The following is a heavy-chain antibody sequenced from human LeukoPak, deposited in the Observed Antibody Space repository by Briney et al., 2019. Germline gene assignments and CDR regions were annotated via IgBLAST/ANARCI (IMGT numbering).Heavy chain of an antibody. V-gene: IGHV4-59*08. Sequence: SETLPLTCTVSGGSISSYFWSWIRQPPGKGLESIGYIHYSGSTNYNPSLKSRVTISLDTSKNQFSLRLGSVTAADTAVYYCARHVRGSPDYWGQGTLVTVSS. CDR3: ARHVRGSPDY. J-gene: IGHJ4*02. CDR2: IHYSGST. CDR1: GGSISSYF. D-gene: IGHD3-16*01.